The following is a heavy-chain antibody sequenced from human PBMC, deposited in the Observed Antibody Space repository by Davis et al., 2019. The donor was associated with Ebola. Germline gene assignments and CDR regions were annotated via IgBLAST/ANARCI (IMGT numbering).Heavy chain of an antibody. J-gene: IGHJ6*02. CDR3: AGSRYYYYVMDV. V-gene: IGHV5-10-1*01. CDR2: IDPSDSYT. Sequence: GESLKISCKGSGYSFTSYWISWVRQMPGKGLEWMGRIDPSDSYTNYSPSFQGHVTISADKSMSTAYLQWSSLKASETAIYYCAGSRYYYYVMDVWAKGPRSPSP. CDR1: GYSFTSYW.